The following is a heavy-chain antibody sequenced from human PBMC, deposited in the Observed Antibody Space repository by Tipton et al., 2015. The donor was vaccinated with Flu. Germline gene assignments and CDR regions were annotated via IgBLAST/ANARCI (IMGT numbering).Heavy chain of an antibody. CDR2: ISGSGGST. Sequence: SLRLSCAASGFTFSSYAMSWVRQAPGKGLEWVSAISGSGGSTYYADSVKGRFTISRDNSKNTLYLQMNSLRAEDTAVYYCAKSVHVAGRYWYFDLWGRGTLVTVSS. V-gene: IGHV3-23*01. J-gene: IGHJ2*01. D-gene: IGHD6-19*01. CDR1: GFTFSSYA. CDR3: AKSVHVAGRYWYFDL.